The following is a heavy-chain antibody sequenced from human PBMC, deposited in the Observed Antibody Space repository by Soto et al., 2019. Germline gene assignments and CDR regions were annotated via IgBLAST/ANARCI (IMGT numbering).Heavy chain of an antibody. Sequence: PGGSLRLSCAASGFTFSSYWMHWVRQAPGKGLVWVSHINSDGSDTTYADSVKGRFTISRDNAKNMLYLQMNSLRAEDTAVYYCAKEGGLSGSYYISSSYYFDDWGQG. D-gene: IGHD1-26*01. CDR1: GFTFSSYW. CDR2: INSDGSDT. J-gene: IGHJ4*02. V-gene: IGHV3-74*01. CDR3: AKEGGLSGSYYISSSYYFDD.